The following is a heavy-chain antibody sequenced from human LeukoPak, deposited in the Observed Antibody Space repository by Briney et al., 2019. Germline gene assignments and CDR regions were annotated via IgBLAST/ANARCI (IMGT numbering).Heavy chain of an antibody. Sequence: ASVKVSCEVSGYTLTELSMHWVRQAPGKGLEWMGGFDPEDGETIYARKFQGRVTMTEDTSTDTAYMELSSLRSEDTAVYYCATRFGSSWAFDYWGQGTLVTVSS. J-gene: IGHJ4*02. D-gene: IGHD6-13*01. CDR3: ATRFGSSWAFDY. CDR2: FDPEDGET. CDR1: GYTLTELS. V-gene: IGHV1-24*01.